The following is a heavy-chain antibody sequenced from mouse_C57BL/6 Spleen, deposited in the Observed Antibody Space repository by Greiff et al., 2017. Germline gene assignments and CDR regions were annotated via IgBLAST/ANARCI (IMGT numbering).Heavy chain of an antibody. CDR3: ARHGGSGYGYYFDY. Sequence: VQLKESGGDLVKPGGSLKLSCAASGFTFSSYGMSWVRQTPDKRLEWVATISSGGSYTYYPDSVKGRFTISRDNAKNTLYLQMSSLKSEDTAMYYCARHGGSGYGYYFDYWGQGTTLTVSS. V-gene: IGHV5-6*01. J-gene: IGHJ2*01. CDR2: ISSGGSYT. D-gene: IGHD3-2*02. CDR1: GFTFSSYG.